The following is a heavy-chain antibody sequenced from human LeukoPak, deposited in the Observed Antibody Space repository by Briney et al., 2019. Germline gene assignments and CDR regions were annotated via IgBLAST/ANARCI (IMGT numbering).Heavy chain of an antibody. V-gene: IGHV3-30*04. D-gene: IGHD5-18*01. CDR1: GFTFSSYA. Sequence: GGSLRLSCAASGFTFSSYAMHWVRQAPGKGLEGVAVISYDGSNKYYADSVKGRFTISRDNSKNTLYLQMNSLRAEDTAVYYCARLIQPHHPNFDYWGQGTLVTVSS. J-gene: IGHJ4*02. CDR3: ARLIQPHHPNFDY. CDR2: ISYDGSNK.